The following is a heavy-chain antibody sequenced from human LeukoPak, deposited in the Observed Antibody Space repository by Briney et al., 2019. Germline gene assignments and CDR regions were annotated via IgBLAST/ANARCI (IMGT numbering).Heavy chain of an antibody. D-gene: IGHD6-13*01. J-gene: IGHJ4*02. CDR3: ARVPQGSSWPYYFDY. CDR1: GGTFSTYA. V-gene: IGHV1-69*04. CDR2: IVPILGTA. Sequence: EASVKVSCKASGGTFSTYAISWVRQAPGQGLEWVGRIVPILGTANYAQNFQGRVTITADRSTTTAYMELSSLRSEDTAVYYCARVPQGSSWPYYFDYWGQGTLVTLSS.